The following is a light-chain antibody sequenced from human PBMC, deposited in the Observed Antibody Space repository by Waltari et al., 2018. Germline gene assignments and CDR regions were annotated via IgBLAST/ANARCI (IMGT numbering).Light chain of an antibody. V-gene: IGLV2-23*02. CDR1: SSDVGNYNL. J-gene: IGLJ1*01. CDR3: CSYVGLGIYV. Sequence: QSGLTQPASVSGSPGQSITISCTGTSSDVGNYNLVSWYQQYPGKAPQLRVYEVTKRAAGVPDRFSGSKSGNTAALTIHGLQSEDEADYYCCSYVGLGIYVFGSGTKVTVL. CDR2: EVT.